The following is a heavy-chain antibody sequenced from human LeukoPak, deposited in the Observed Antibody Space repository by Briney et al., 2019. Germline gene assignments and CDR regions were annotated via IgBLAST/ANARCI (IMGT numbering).Heavy chain of an antibody. V-gene: IGHV3-48*03. CDR2: ISSSGSTI. Sequence: GGSLRLSCAASGFTFSSYEMNWVRQAPGKGLEWASYISSSGSTIYYADSVKGRFTISRDNAKNSLYLQMNSLRAEDTAVYYCAGSSWYNWFDPWGQGTLVTVSS. CDR3: AGSSWYNWFDP. CDR1: GFTFSSYE. J-gene: IGHJ5*02. D-gene: IGHD6-13*01.